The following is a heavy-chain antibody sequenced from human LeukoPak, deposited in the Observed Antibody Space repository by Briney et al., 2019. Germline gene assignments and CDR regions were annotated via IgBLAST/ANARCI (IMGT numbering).Heavy chain of an antibody. V-gene: IGHV4-39*01. Sequence: PSETLSLTCSVSGGSISRSSYYWGWTRRPPGKGLEWIGSIYYSGSTYYNPSLKSRVTISVDTSRNQFSLKLGSVTAADTAVYYCARHGSIATGAFTYWGQGTLVTVSS. J-gene: IGHJ4*02. CDR1: GGSISRSSYY. CDR3: ARHGSIATGAFTY. D-gene: IGHD6-13*01. CDR2: IYYSGST.